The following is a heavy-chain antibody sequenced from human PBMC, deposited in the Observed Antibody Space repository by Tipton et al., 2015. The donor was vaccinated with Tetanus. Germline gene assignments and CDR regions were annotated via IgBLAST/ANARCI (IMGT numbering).Heavy chain of an antibody. Sequence: TLSLTCAVYGGSFSGYYWSWIRQPPGKGLEWIEEINHSGSTNYNPSLKSRVTISVDTSKNQFSLKLSSVTAADTAVYYCARGLLVVVPAARGRYNWFDPWGQGTLVTVSS. J-gene: IGHJ5*02. CDR1: GGSFSGYY. D-gene: IGHD2-2*01. V-gene: IGHV4-34*01. CDR3: ARGLLVVVPAARGRYNWFDP. CDR2: INHSGST.